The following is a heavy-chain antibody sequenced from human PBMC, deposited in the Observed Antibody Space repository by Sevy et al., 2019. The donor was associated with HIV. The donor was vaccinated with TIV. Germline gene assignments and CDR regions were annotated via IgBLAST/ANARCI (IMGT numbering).Heavy chain of an antibody. J-gene: IGHJ1*01. D-gene: IGHD3-22*01. CDR1: GFTFSSYS. CDR3: ARPDDSSGYYIDYFQH. Sequence: GGSLRLSCAASGFTFSSYSMNWVRQAPGKGLEWVSSISSSSTYIYYADSVKGRFTISRDNAKNSLYLQMNSLRGEDTAVYYCARPDDSSGYYIDYFQHWGQGTLVTVSS. V-gene: IGHV3-21*01. CDR2: ISSSSTYI.